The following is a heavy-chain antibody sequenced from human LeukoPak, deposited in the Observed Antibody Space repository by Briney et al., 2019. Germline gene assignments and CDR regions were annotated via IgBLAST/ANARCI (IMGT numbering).Heavy chain of an antibody. CDR2: IYRGRT. J-gene: IGHJ4*02. Sequence: SQTLTLSCAASGDTISYDSIDWNWIRQAPGKGPEWIGNIYRGRTRLNPSLTSRVAISVDMSKSSVSLSLTSVTAADTAIYYCAGEGESGDFYFWRQGTLVIVSA. D-gene: IGHD2-21*01. CDR1: GDTISYDSID. V-gene: IGHV4-30-2*01. CDR3: AGEGESGDFYF.